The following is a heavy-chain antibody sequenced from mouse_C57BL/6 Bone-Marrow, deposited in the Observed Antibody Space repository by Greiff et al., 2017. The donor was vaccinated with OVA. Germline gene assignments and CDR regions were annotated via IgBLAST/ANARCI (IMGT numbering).Heavy chain of an antibody. V-gene: IGHV7-3*01. CDR2: IRNKANVYTS. D-gene: IGHD3-2*02. J-gene: IGHJ2*01. Sequence: EVMLVESGGGLVQPGGSLSLSCAASGFTFTDYYMSWVRQPPGKALAWLGFIRNKANVYTSEYSASVKGRFTISRDNSQSILYLKMNALGAEDSATYYCARSQLRLDYWGQGTTLTVSS. CDR1: GFTFTDYY. CDR3: ARSQLRLDY.